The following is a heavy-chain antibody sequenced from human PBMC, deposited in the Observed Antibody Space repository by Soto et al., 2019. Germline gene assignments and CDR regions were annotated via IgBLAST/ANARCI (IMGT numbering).Heavy chain of an antibody. J-gene: IGHJ4*02. CDR1: GFSFGSFA. Sequence: QVLLVESGGGVVQPGGSLRLSCATGGFSFGSFAMHWVRQAPGKGLEWLAVVSDDGNKKNYIDSVKGRFTISRDNSQHTLCLQMTSLRPEDTAVYYCAKLRIESYSAFWSGDPLWGRGTLVSVSS. CDR2: VSDDGNKK. D-gene: IGHD3-3*01. V-gene: IGHV3-30*18. CDR3: AKLRIESYSAFWSGDPL.